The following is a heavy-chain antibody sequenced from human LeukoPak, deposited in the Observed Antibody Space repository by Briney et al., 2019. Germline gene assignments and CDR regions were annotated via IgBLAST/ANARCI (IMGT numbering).Heavy chain of an antibody. CDR1: GGSFSGYY. Sequence: SETLSLTCAVYGGSFSGYYWSWIRQPPGKGLEWIGEINHSGSTNYNPSLKSRVTISVDTSKNQFSLQLSSVTAADTAVYYCAPSPCSGDSCYRFDFWGQGTQVTVSS. CDR2: INHSGST. J-gene: IGHJ4*02. D-gene: IGHD2-15*01. V-gene: IGHV4-34*01. CDR3: APSPCSGDSCYRFDF.